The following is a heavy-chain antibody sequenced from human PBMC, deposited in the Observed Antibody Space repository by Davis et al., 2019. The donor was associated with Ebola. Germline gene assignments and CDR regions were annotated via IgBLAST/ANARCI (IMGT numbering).Heavy chain of an antibody. J-gene: IGHJ4*02. D-gene: IGHD4-17*01. V-gene: IGHV3-21*01. CDR3: LSTVTTSG. Sequence: GESLKISCAASGFTFSSYSMNWVRQAPGKGLEWVSSISSSSSYIYYADSVKGRFTISRDNAKNSLYLQMNSLRAEDTAVYYCLSTVTTSGWGQGTLVTVSS. CDR1: GFTFSSYS. CDR2: ISSSSSYI.